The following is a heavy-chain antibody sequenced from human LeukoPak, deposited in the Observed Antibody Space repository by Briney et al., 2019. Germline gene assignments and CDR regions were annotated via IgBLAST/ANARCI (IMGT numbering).Heavy chain of an antibody. D-gene: IGHD5-18*01. V-gene: IGHV1-69*13. Sequence: SVKVSCKASGGTFSSYAISWVRQAPGQGLEWMGGIIPIFSTANYAQKFQGRVTITADESTSTAYMELSSLRSEDTAVYYCATVDTAMVPFYYWGQGTLVTVSS. CDR1: GGTFSSYA. CDR2: IIPIFSTA. J-gene: IGHJ4*02. CDR3: ATVDTAMVPFYY.